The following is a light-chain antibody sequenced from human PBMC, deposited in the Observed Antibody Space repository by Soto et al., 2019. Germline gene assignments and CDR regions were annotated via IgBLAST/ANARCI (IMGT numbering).Light chain of an antibody. CDR3: QQYRRSPPGFT. V-gene: IGKV3-20*01. Sequence: EIVLMQSPGTLSLSPGERATLSCRASQSISSNYLAWYQQKPGQAPGLLIYGASFRATGIPDRFSGSGSGTDFTLTISRLEPEDFAVYYCQQYRRSPPGFTFGPGTKVDI. J-gene: IGKJ3*01. CDR1: QSISSNY. CDR2: GAS.